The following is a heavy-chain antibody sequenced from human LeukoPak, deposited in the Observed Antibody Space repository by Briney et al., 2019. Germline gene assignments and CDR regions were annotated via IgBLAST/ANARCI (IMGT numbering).Heavy chain of an antibody. J-gene: IGHJ5*02. CDR2: INPSGGST. D-gene: IGHD3-16*01. CDR3: ARGRWADKFDP. CDR1: GYTFTSYY. V-gene: IGHV1-46*01. Sequence: ASVKVSCKASGYTFTSYYMHWVRQAPGQGLEWMGIINPSGGSTSYAQKFQGRVTMTRDTTINTAYMELNRLRSDDAAVYYCARGRWADKFDPWGQGTLVTVSS.